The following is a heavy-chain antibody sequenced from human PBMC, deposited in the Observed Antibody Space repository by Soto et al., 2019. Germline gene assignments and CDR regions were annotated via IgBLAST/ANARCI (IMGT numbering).Heavy chain of an antibody. D-gene: IGHD6-13*01. V-gene: IGHV3-9*01. CDR2: ISWNTDTK. Sequence: EVQLVESGGGLVQPGRSLRLSCAASGFTFDAYAMHWFRQSPGKGLEWVSGISWNTDTKVYADSVRGRFTISRDNAKNSLYLQMNSLRAHDAALYYCAKWAADWYFDLWGRGTLVAVSS. CDR1: GFTFDAYA. J-gene: IGHJ2*01. CDR3: AKWAADWYFDL.